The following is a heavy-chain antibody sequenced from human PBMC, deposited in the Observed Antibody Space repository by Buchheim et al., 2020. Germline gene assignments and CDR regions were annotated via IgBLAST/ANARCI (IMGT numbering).Heavy chain of an antibody. D-gene: IGHD1-14*01. CDR1: GGSFSGYY. V-gene: IGHV4-34*01. Sequence: QVQLQQCGAGLLKPSETLSLTCAVYGGSFSGYYWSWIRQPPGKGLEWIGEINHSGSTNYNPSLKSRVTISVDTSKNQFSLKLSSVTAADTAVYYCARGPEWHSFGYFDYWGQGTL. CDR3: ARGPEWHSFGYFDY. J-gene: IGHJ4*02. CDR2: INHSGST.